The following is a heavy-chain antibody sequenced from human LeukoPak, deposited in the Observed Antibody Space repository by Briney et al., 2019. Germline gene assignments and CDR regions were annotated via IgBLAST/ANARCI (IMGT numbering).Heavy chain of an antibody. V-gene: IGHV4-4*02. D-gene: IGHD1-14*01. CDR3: ARGSTPDSPGNYYYYYMDV. J-gene: IGHJ6*03. CDR1: GGSISSSNW. CDR2: IYHSGST. Sequence: SETLSLTCAVSGGSISSSNWWSWVRQPPGKGLEWIGEIYHSGSTNYNPSLKSRVTISVDKSKNQFSLKLSSVTAADTAVYYCARGSTPDSPGNYYYYYMDVWGKGTTVIISS.